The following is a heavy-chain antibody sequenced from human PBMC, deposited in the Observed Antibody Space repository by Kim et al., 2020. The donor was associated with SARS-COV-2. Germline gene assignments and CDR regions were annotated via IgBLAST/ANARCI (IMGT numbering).Heavy chain of an antibody. D-gene: IGHD6-19*01. CDR1: GGSISSYY. Sequence: SETLSLTCTVSGGSISSYYWSWIRQPPGKGLEWIGYIYYSGSTNYNPSLKSRVTISVDTSKNQFSLKLSSVTAADTAVYYCARDGDGIAVAGTGLGWFDPWGQGTLVTVSS. V-gene: IGHV4-59*01. CDR3: ARDGDGIAVAGTGLGWFDP. J-gene: IGHJ5*02. CDR2: IYYSGST.